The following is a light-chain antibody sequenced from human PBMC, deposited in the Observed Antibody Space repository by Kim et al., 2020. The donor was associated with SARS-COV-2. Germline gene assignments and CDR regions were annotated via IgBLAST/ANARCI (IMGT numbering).Light chain of an antibody. Sequence: TPGHRVTITCSGSSSNIGSNSVNWYQQLPGTAPKLLIYSNNQRPSGVSDRFSGSKSGTSASLAISGLQSEDEADYYCATWDDSSYVFGTGTKVTVL. CDR1: SSNIGSNS. V-gene: IGLV1-44*01. J-gene: IGLJ1*01. CDR3: ATWDDSSYV. CDR2: SNN.